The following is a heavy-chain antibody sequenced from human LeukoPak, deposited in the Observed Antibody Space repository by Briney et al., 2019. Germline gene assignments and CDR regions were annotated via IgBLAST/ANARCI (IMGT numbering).Heavy chain of an antibody. D-gene: IGHD2-15*01. CDR3: ARDHGDCPGGSCYSPVDY. J-gene: IGHJ4*02. CDR1: GFTFSNYC. CDR2: ISSNGGST. V-gene: IGHV3-64*01. Sequence: PGGSLRLSCSAPGFTFSNYCVDWVRQAPGKGLEYVSTISSNGGSTYYANSVKGRFTISRDNSKNTLYLQMGSLRAEDMAVYYCARDHGDCPGGSCYSPVDYWGRGTLVTVSS.